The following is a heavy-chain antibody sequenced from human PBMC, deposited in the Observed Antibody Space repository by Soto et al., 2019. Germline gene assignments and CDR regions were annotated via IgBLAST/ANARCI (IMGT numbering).Heavy chain of an antibody. CDR2: ISGSGGST. D-gene: IGHD6-19*01. V-gene: IGHV3-23*01. CDR1: GFTFSSYA. Sequence: PGESLKISCAASGFTFSSYAMSWVRQAPGKGPEWVSAISGSGGSTYYADSVKGRFTISRDNSKNTLYLQMNSLRAEDTAVYYCANLIAVAGPPDYWGQGTLVTVSS. CDR3: ANLIAVAGPPDY. J-gene: IGHJ4*02.